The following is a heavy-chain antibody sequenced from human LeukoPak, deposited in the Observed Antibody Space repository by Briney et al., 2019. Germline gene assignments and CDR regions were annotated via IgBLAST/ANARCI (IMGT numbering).Heavy chain of an antibody. V-gene: IGHV4-59*01. J-gene: IGHJ4*02. CDR3: ARGHDCVWGSPPPFDY. CDR1: GGSISSYY. Sequence: SETLSLTCTVSGGSISSYYWSWIRQPPGKGLEWIGYIYYSGSTNYNPSLKSRVTISVNTSKNQFSLKLSSVTAADRAVYYCARGHDCVWGSPPPFDYWGQGTLVTVSS. D-gene: IGHD3-16*01. CDR2: IYYSGST.